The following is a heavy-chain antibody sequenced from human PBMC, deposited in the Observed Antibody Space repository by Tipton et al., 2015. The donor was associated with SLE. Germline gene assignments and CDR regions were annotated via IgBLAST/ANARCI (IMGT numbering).Heavy chain of an antibody. CDR1: GGSISSGGYY. V-gene: IGHV4-31*03. D-gene: IGHD6-25*01. Sequence: TLSLTCTVSGGSISSGGYYWSWIRQHPGKGLEWIGYIYYSGSTYYNPSLKSRVTISVDTSKNQFSLKLSSVTAADTAVYYCARDSLGAAGGMDVWGQGTTVTVSS. CDR3: ARDSLGAAGGMDV. CDR2: IYYSGST. J-gene: IGHJ6*02.